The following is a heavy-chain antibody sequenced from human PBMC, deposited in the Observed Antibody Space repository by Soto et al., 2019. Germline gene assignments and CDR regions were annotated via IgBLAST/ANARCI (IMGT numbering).Heavy chain of an antibody. D-gene: IGHD3-3*01. CDR2: ISGSGGST. Sequence: GGSLRLSCAASGFTFSSYAMSWVRQAPGKGLEWVSAISGSGGSTYYADSVKGRFTISRDNSKNTLYLQMNSLRAEDTTVYYCAKAHPYGTQLEPPRGPFYFDYWGQGTLVTVSS. V-gene: IGHV3-23*01. J-gene: IGHJ4*02. CDR1: GFTFSSYA. CDR3: AKAHPYGTQLEPPRGPFYFDY.